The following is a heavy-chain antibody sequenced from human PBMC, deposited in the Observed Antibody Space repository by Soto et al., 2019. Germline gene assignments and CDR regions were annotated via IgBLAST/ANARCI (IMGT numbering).Heavy chain of an antibody. Sequence: ASVKVSCKASGYTFSSYAMHWVRQAPGQRLEWMGWINAGNGNTKYSQKFQGRVTITRDTSASTAYMELSSLRSEDTAVYYCARVSGWYYCDYWGQGTLVTASS. D-gene: IGHD6-19*01. CDR2: INAGNGNT. J-gene: IGHJ4*02. CDR3: ARVSGWYYCDY. V-gene: IGHV1-3*01. CDR1: GYTFSSYA.